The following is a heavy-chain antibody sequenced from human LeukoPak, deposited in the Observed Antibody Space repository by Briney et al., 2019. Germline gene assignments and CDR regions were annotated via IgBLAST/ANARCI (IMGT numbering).Heavy chain of an antibody. V-gene: IGHV3-48*03. CDR2: ISSSGSFI. D-gene: IGHD3-22*01. CDR3: ARRGVTYYDSSGYYYV. CDR1: GFTFISYE. J-gene: IGHJ4*02. Sequence: PGWSLRLSCASSGFTFISYEMNWVRQAPGKGLDGVSYISSSGSFIYYADSVKGRFDISRENARNSLYLHMNRLRAEDTAVSYCARRGVTYYDSSGYYYVWGQGTLVTVSS.